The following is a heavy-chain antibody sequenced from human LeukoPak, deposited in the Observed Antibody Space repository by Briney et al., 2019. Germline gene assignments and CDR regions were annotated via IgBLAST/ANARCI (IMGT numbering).Heavy chain of an antibody. CDR2: ISGSGGST. J-gene: IGHJ4*02. D-gene: IGHD2-2*01. CDR3: ARCSPSSSTSCYNPDY. Sequence: GGSLRLSCAASGFTFDDYAMHWVRQAPGKGLEWVSAISGSGGSTYYADSVKGRFTISRDNSKNTLYLQMNSLRAEDTAIYYCARCSPSSSTSCYNPDYWGQGTLVTVSS. CDR1: GFTFDDYA. V-gene: IGHV3-23*01.